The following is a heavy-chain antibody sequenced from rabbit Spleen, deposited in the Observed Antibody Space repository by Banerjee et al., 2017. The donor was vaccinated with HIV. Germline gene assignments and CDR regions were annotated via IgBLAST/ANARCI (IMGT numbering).Heavy chain of an antibody. V-gene: IGHV1S45*01. Sequence: QEQLEESGGDLVKPEGSLTLTCTASGFSFSNKYVMCWVRQAPGKGLEWVGCINTSSGNTVYASWAKGRFTSSKSSSTTVTLQMTSLTAADTATYFCARDAGTGDYIDVYFALWGQGTLVTVS. D-gene: IGHD8-1*01. CDR3: ARDAGTGDYIDVYFAL. CDR1: GFSFSNKYV. J-gene: IGHJ4*01. CDR2: INTSSGNT.